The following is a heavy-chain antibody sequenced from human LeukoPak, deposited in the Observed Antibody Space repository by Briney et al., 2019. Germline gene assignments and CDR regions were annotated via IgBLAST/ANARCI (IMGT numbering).Heavy chain of an antibody. CDR3: ARDPGVRSWNPQLDY. CDR1: GFTFSTYI. Sequence: PGGSLRLSCAASGFTFSTYIMNWVRQTPGKGLEWVSSIGTSTSYIYYADSVKGRFTISRDNAKNSLYLEMNSLRAEDTAVYYCARDPGVRSWNPQLDYWGQGTLVTVSS. CDR2: IGTSTSYI. D-gene: IGHD1-1*01. V-gene: IGHV3-21*01. J-gene: IGHJ4*02.